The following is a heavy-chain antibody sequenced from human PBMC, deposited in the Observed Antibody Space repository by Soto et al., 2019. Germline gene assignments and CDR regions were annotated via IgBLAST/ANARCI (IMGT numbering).Heavy chain of an antibody. D-gene: IGHD1-26*01. CDR1: GFTFDDYA. V-gene: IGHV3-9*01. CDR2: ISWNSASM. CDR3: ARSFSDSYYALDF. J-gene: IGHJ4*02. Sequence: PGGSLRLSCAASGFTFDDYAMHWVRQAPGKGLEWVSGISWNSASMDYADSVKYRFSISRDNAENSLYLQMNILKIEDPPFYYCARSFSDSYYALDFWGQGTLVTVSS.